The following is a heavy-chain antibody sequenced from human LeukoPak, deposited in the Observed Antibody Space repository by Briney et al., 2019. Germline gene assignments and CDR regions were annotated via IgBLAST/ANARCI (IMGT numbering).Heavy chain of an antibody. Sequence: SETLSLTCAVYGGSFSGYYWSWIRQPPGKGLDWIGEINQSGNTNYNPSLKSRVTISEDTSKNQFSLKLTSVTAADTAIYYCARETAAAGSFIAINDYWGQGTLVTVSS. V-gene: IGHV4-34*01. D-gene: IGHD6-13*01. CDR3: ARETAAAGSFIAINDY. CDR2: INQSGNT. J-gene: IGHJ4*02. CDR1: GGSFSGYY.